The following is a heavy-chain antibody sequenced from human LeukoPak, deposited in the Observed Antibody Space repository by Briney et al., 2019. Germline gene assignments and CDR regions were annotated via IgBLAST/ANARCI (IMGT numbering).Heavy chain of an antibody. Sequence: SETLSLTCAVSGGSISSSNWWSWVRQPPGKGLEWIGEIYHSGSTNYNPSLKSRVTISVDKSKNQFSLKLSSVTAADTAVYYCASYCTNGVCLMGDAFGIWGQGTMVTVSS. CDR1: GGSISSSNW. CDR2: IYHSGST. V-gene: IGHV4-4*02. CDR3: ASYCTNGVCLMGDAFGI. D-gene: IGHD2-8*01. J-gene: IGHJ3*02.